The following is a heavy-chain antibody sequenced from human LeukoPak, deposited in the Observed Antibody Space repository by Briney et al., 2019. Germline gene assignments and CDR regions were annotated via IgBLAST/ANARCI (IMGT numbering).Heavy chain of an antibody. D-gene: IGHD3-22*01. CDR1: GGSISSYY. CDR2: IYSSGST. J-gene: IGHJ3*02. V-gene: IGHV4-4*07. Sequence: SETLSLTCTVSGGSISSYYWSWIRQPAGKGLECIGRIYSSGSTNYNPSLKSRVTMSVDTSKNQFSLKLSSVTAADTAVYYCARARSGSSGYFSALDIWGQGTMVTVSS. CDR3: ARARSGSSGYFSALDI.